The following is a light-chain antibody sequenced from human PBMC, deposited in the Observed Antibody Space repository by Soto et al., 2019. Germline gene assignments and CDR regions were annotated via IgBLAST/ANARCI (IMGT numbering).Light chain of an antibody. CDR1: QSVSSDW. Sequence: TVLTQSPGTLSLSPGERAALSCRASQSVSSDWLAWYQQKPGQPPRLLIYGASNRATGIPDRFSGSGSGTDFTLTISRLEPEDFACYFCQDYHGSPPTFGQGTMVEIK. V-gene: IGKV3-20*01. CDR3: QDYHGSPPT. J-gene: IGKJ1*01. CDR2: GAS.